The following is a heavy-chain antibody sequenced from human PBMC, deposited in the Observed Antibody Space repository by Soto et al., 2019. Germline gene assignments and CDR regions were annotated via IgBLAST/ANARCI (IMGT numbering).Heavy chain of an antibody. Sequence: GASVKVSCKASGYSFSNNYVVWVRQAPGQGLEWMGIINPSGGSTSYAQKFQGRVTMTRDTSTSTVYMELSSLRSEDTAVYYCARDPGKDSSGYYYGQSHAFDIWGQGTMVTVSS. J-gene: IGHJ3*02. D-gene: IGHD3-22*01. CDR1: GYSFSNNY. V-gene: IGHV1-46*01. CDR2: INPSGGST. CDR3: ARDPGKDSSGYYYGQSHAFDI.